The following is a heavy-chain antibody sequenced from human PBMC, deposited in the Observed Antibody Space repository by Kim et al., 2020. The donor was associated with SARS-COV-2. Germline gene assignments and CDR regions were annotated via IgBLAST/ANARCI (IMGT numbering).Heavy chain of an antibody. J-gene: IGHJ6*02. D-gene: IGHD3-3*01. CDR1: GFTFSSYA. Sequence: GGSLRLSCAASGFTFSSYAMSWVRQAPGKGLEWVSAISGSGGSTYYADSVKGRFTIPRDNSKNTLYLQMNSLRAEDTAVYYCALERLRFLVPISRLGYYYGMDVWGQGTTVTVSS. V-gene: IGHV3-23*01. CDR3: ALERLRFLVPISRLGYYYGMDV. CDR2: ISGSGGST.